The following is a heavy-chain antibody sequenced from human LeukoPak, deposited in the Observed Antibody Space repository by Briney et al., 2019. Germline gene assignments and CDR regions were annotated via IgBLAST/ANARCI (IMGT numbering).Heavy chain of an antibody. V-gene: IGHV3-74*01. CDR2: INSDGSWT. J-gene: IGHJ4*02. CDR3: VSFCETY. CDR1: GNYW. D-gene: IGHD2-15*01. Sequence: GGSLRLSCAASGNYWMHWVRQAPGQGLVWVSHINSDGSWTSYADSVKGRFTISKDNAKNTVYLQMNNLRAEDTAVYYCVSFCETYWGRGTLVTVSS.